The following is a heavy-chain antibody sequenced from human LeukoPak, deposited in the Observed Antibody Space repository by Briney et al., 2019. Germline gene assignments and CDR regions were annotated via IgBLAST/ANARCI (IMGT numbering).Heavy chain of an antibody. V-gene: IGHV3-23*01. D-gene: IGHD6-13*01. Sequence: GGSLRLSCAASGFTFRNYAIYWVRQAPGKGLEWVSVISGSGGDTYFADSVKGRFPISRDHSNNTVFLQMDSLRAEDTAVYYCANTTAGNSSGRYPGWPVDYWGQGTLVTVSS. CDR3: ANTTAGNSSGRYPGWPVDY. J-gene: IGHJ4*02. CDR1: GFTFRNYA. CDR2: ISGSGGDT.